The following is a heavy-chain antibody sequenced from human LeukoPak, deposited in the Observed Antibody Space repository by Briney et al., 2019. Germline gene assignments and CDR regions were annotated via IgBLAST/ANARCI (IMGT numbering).Heavy chain of an antibody. CDR1: GFTFSTYG. D-gene: IGHD3-10*01. Sequence: GRSLRLSCAASGFTFSTYGMNWVRQAPGKGLEWVAIIWYDGNNKYYADSVKGRFTISRDNSKNTPYLQMNSLRADDTAVYYCAKSYDNHNWYFHLWGRGTLVTVSS. CDR2: IWYDGNNK. V-gene: IGHV3-33*06. CDR3: AKSYDNHNWYFHL. J-gene: IGHJ2*01.